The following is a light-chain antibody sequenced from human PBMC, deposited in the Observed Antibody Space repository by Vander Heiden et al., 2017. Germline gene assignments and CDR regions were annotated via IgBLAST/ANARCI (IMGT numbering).Light chain of an antibody. CDR1: QDISNY. J-gene: IGKJ4*01. CDR2: DAS. Sequence: DIQMTQSPSSLSASVGDRVTITCQASQDISNYLNWYQQKPGKAPKLLIYDASNLETGVPSRFSGSGSGTDFTFTISSLQPEDIATYYCQQEDNLPPTFGGRTKVEIK. CDR3: QQEDNLPPT. V-gene: IGKV1-33*01.